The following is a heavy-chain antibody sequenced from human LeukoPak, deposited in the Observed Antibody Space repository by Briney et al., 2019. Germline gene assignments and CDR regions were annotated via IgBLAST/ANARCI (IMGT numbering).Heavy chain of an antibody. Sequence: GGSLRLSCAASGFTFSSYAMGWVRQPPGKGLEWVSAISGSGGNTYYADSVKGRFTISRDKSKNTLYLQMNSLRAEDTAVYYCAKQTQGGTQLWFPDYWGQGTLVTVSS. D-gene: IGHD5-18*01. V-gene: IGHV3-23*01. CDR2: ISGSGGNT. J-gene: IGHJ4*02. CDR1: GFTFSSYA. CDR3: AKQTQGGTQLWFPDY.